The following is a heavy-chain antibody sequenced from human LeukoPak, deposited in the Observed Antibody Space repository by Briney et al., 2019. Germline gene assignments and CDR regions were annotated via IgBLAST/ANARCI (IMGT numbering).Heavy chain of an antibody. J-gene: IGHJ4*02. V-gene: IGHV1-2*02. Sequence: ASVKVSCKASGYTFTSYGISWVRQAPGQGLEWMGWINPNSGGTNYAQKFQGRVTMTRDTSISTAYMELSRLRSDDTAVYYCARDTRRLPNFDYWGQGTLVTVSS. CDR2: INPNSGGT. CDR3: ARDTRRLPNFDY. CDR1: GYTFTSYG. D-gene: IGHD6-25*01.